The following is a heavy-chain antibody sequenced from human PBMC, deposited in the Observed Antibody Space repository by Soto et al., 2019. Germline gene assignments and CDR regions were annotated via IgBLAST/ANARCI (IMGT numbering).Heavy chain of an antibody. V-gene: IGHV3-48*03. D-gene: IGHD6-13*01. Sequence: GGSLRLSCVASGFTFSGYEMSWVRQAPGQGLECLSYISRSGTVIHYADSVKGRFTISRDKSKNTLYLQMNSLRAEDTALYYCAKSFSSNWYDYFDYWGQGSLVTVSS. CDR3: AKSFSSNWYDYFDY. J-gene: IGHJ4*02. CDR1: GFTFSGYE. CDR2: ISRSGTVI.